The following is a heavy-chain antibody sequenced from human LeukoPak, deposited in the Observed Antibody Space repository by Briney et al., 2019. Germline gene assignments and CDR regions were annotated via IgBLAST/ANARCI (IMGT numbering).Heavy chain of an antibody. D-gene: IGHD3-10*01. J-gene: IGHJ4*02. Sequence: SETLSLTRAVSGDSISTYYRSCIRDPAGKGLEWIGRIYTSGSTNYNPSLKSRVTMSVDTAKNQFSLKLSSVTAADTAVYYCARDYGSGSFDYWGQGTLVTVSS. V-gene: IGHV4-4*07. CDR3: ARDYGSGSFDY. CDR2: IYTSGST. CDR1: GDSISTYY.